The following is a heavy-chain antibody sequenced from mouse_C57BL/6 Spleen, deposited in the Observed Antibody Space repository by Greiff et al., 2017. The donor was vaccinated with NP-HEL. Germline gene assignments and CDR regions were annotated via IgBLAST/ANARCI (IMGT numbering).Heavy chain of an antibody. Sequence: QVQLQQSGPELVKPGASVKISCKASGYAFSSSWMNWVKQRPGKGLEWIGRVYPGDGDTNYNGKFKGKATLTADKSSSTAYMQLISLTSEDAAVYFCAFDGPSWFAYWGQGTLVTVSA. CDR2: VYPGDGDT. V-gene: IGHV1-82*01. J-gene: IGHJ3*01. D-gene: IGHD2-3*01. CDR1: GYAFSSSW. CDR3: AFDGPSWFAY.